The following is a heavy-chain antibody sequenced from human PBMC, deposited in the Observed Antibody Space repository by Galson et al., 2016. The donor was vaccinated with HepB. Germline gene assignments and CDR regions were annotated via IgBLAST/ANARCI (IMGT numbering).Heavy chain of an antibody. Sequence: SLRLSCAASGFTFSSYAMHWVRQAPGKGLEWVASMSYDGSGKYYADSVRGRFTISRDDSKNTLYLQMNSLRAEDTAVYYCARDGGMVTSAYYYPYWYFDLWGRGTLVTVSS. D-gene: IGHD3-22*01. CDR1: GFTFSSYA. J-gene: IGHJ2*01. V-gene: IGHV3-30*04. CDR2: MSYDGSGK. CDR3: ARDGGMVTSAYYYPYWYFDL.